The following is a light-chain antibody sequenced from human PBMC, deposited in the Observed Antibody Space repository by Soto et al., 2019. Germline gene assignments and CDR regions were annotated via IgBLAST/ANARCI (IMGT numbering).Light chain of an antibody. J-gene: IGKJ1*01. CDR3: QQYSSFPRT. Sequence: EIVLTQSPGTLSLSPGERATLSCRASQSVSSSYLAWYQQKPGQAPRLLIYGASSRATGTPDRFSGSGSGTDFTLTISRLEPDDFAVYYCQQYSSFPRTFGQGTKVDIK. CDR1: QSVSSSY. V-gene: IGKV3-20*01. CDR2: GAS.